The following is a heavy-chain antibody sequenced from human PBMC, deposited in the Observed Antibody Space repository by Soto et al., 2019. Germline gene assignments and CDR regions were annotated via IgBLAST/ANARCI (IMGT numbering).Heavy chain of an antibody. J-gene: IGHJ3*02. CDR1: GGSISSYY. Sequence: KPSETLSLTCTVSGGSISSYYWSWIRQPPGKGLEWIGYIYYSGSTNYNPSLKSRVTISVDTSKNQFSLKLSSVTAADTAVYYCARRMLQSPTRTYYDFWSGYYSSDAFDIWGQGTMVTVSS. D-gene: IGHD3-3*01. CDR3: ARRMLQSPTRTYYDFWSGYYSSDAFDI. CDR2: IYYSGST. V-gene: IGHV4-59*08.